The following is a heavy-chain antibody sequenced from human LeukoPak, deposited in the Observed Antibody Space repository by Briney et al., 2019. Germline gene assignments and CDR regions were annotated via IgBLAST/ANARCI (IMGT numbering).Heavy chain of an antibody. Sequence: SETLSLTCTVSGGSISSSSYYWGWIRQPPGKGLEWIGYIYYSGSTYYNPSLKSRVTISVDTSKNQFSLKLSSVTAADTAVYYCARSTSNYYYYGMDVWGQGTTVTVSS. CDR3: ARSTSNYYYYGMDV. J-gene: IGHJ6*02. V-gene: IGHV4-30-4*08. CDR1: GGSISSSSYY. D-gene: IGHD2-2*01. CDR2: IYYSGST.